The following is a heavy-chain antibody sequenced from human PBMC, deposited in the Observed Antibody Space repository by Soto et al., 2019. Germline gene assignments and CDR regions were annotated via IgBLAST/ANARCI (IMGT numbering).Heavy chain of an antibody. D-gene: IGHD2-21*01. Sequence: GASVKVSCKASGYTFTSYDINWVRQATGQGLEWMGWMNPNSGNTGYAQKFQGRVTMTRNTSISTAYMELSSLRSEDTAVYYCARAPIWAYYYYGMDVWGQGTTVTVSS. CDR1: GYTFTSYD. CDR3: ARAPIWAYYYYGMDV. CDR2: MNPNSGNT. V-gene: IGHV1-8*01. J-gene: IGHJ6*02.